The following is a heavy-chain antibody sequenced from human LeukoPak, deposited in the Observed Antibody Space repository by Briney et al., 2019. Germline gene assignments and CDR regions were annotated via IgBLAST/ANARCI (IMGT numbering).Heavy chain of an antibody. CDR1: GFTFSGYS. D-gene: IGHD1-26*01. J-gene: IGHJ4*02. Sequence: GSLRLSCAASGFTFSGYSMNWVRQAPGKGLEWIGSIYHSGSTYYNPSLKSRVTISVDTSKNQFSLKLSSVTAADTAVYYCARAIEVGAMTPFDYWGQGTLVTVSS. CDR3: ARAIEVGAMTPFDY. V-gene: IGHV4-38-2*01. CDR2: IYHSGST.